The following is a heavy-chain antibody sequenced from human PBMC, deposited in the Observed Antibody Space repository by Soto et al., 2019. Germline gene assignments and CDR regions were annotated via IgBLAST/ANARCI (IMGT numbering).Heavy chain of an antibody. CDR3: ASEAIAAAAVYGMDV. CDR1: GYTFTSYV. V-gene: IGHV1-3*05. D-gene: IGHD6-13*01. CDR2: INAGNGNT. J-gene: IGHJ6*02. Sequence: QVQLVQSGAEEKKPGASVKVSCKASGYTFTSYVMHWVRQAPGQRLEWMGWINAGNGNTKYSQKXQXXXNXSRDTSASTAYMELSSLRSEDTAVYYCASEAIAAAAVYGMDVWGQGTTVTVSS.